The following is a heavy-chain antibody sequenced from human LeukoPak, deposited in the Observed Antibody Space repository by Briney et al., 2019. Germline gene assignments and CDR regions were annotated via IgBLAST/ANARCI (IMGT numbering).Heavy chain of an antibody. CDR1: GFTFSSYA. CDR2: ISYDGSNK. V-gene: IGHV3-30*04. D-gene: IGHD3-10*01. Sequence: GGSLRLSCAASGFTFSSYAMHWVRQAPGKGLEWVAVISYDGSNKYYADSVKGRFTISRDNSKNTLYLQMNSLRAEDTAVYYCAKVRYYYGSGSYQTNFDYWGQGTLVTVSS. J-gene: IGHJ4*02. CDR3: AKVRYYYGSGSYQTNFDY.